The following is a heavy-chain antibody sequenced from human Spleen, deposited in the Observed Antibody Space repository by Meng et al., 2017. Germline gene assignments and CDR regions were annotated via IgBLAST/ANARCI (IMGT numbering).Heavy chain of an antibody. V-gene: IGHV3-15*01. CDR2: IKSQADGGTT. D-gene: IGHD3/OR15-3a*01. CDR3: SAVIF. J-gene: IGHJ4*02. CDR1: GIIFGNAW. Sequence: VQVVESGGGLVKPGGSLRLSCAASGIIFGNAWMTWVRQVPGKGLEWVGRIKSQADGGTTDYAAPVKGRFTISRDDSKKTVFLQMNSLTIEDTAMYYCSAVIFWGQGTLVTVSS.